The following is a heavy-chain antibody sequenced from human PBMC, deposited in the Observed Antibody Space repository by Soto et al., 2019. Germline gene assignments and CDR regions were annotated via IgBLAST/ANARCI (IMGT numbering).Heavy chain of an antibody. Sequence: GASVKVSCKASGGTFSSYAISWVRQAPGQGLEWMGGIIPIFGTANYAQKFQGRVTITADESTSTAYMELSSLRSEDTAVYYCARVEVTMVRGLGYYGMDVWGQGTTVTVSS. CDR1: GGTFSSYA. V-gene: IGHV1-69*13. J-gene: IGHJ6*02. D-gene: IGHD3-10*01. CDR3: ARVEVTMVRGLGYYGMDV. CDR2: IIPIFGTA.